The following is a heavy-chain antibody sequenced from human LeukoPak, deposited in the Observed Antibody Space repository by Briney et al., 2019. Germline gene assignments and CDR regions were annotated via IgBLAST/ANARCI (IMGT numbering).Heavy chain of an antibody. CDR2: IYYSGST. D-gene: IGHD2-2*01. J-gene: IGHJ4*02. V-gene: IGHV4-59*08. CDR3: ARLVVVPAARIVDY. Sequence: SETLSLTCAVSGASISSNCWNWVRQPPGKGLEWIGYIYYSGSTYYNPSLKSRVTMSVDTSKNQFSLKLSSVTAADTAVYYCARLVVVPAARIVDYWGQGTLVTVSS. CDR1: GASISSNC.